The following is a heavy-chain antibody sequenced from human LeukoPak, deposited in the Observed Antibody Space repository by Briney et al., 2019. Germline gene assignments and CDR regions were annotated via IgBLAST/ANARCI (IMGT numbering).Heavy chain of an antibody. CDR1: GGSFSGYY. CDR2: INHSGST. J-gene: IGHJ6*02. D-gene: IGHD5-12*01. Sequence: SETLSLTCAVYGGSFSGYYWIWIRQPPGKGLEWIGEINHSGSTNYNPSLKSRVTISVDTSNNQFSLKLSSVTAADTAVYYCARGSRRGYTRTYGMDVWGQGTTVTVSS. CDR3: ARGSRRGYTRTYGMDV. V-gene: IGHV4-34*01.